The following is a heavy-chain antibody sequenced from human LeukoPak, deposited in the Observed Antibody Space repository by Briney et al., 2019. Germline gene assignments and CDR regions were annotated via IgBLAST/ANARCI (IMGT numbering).Heavy chain of an antibody. Sequence: KPSETLSLTCAVSGGSISSGGYSWSWIRQPPGKGLEWIGYIYHSGSTYYNPSLKSRVTISVDRSKNQFSLKLSSVTAADTAVYYCARVDGDYSPGYFDLWGRGTLVTVSS. D-gene: IGHD4-17*01. CDR2: IYHSGST. J-gene: IGHJ2*01. V-gene: IGHV4-30-2*01. CDR3: ARVDGDYSPGYFDL. CDR1: GGSISSGGYS.